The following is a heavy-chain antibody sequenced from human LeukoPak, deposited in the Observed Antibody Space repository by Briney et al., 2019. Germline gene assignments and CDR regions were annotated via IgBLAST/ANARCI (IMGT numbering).Heavy chain of an antibody. J-gene: IGHJ4*02. Sequence: SETLSLTCAVYGGSFSGYYWSWIRQPAGKGLEWIGRIYTSGSTNYNPSLKSRVTMSVDTSKNQFSLKLSSVTAADTAVYYCARDRDDYYDSSGYYALDYWGQGTLVTVSS. CDR1: GGSFSGYY. V-gene: IGHV4-4*07. CDR3: ARDRDDYYDSSGYYALDY. CDR2: IYTSGST. D-gene: IGHD3-22*01.